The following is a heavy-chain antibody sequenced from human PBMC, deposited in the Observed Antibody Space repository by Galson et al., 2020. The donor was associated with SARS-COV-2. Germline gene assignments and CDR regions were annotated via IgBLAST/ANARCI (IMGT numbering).Heavy chain of an antibody. CDR2: ISVYDDNT. J-gene: IGHJ3*02. D-gene: IGHD3-16*02. CDR1: GYSFTSYG. Sequence: ASVKLSCEASGYSFTSYGISWVRQAPGQGLEWMGWISVYDDNTNYVQKLQGRVTMTTDTSTSTAYMELRSLTSDDTAVYYCARDGNYIWGSYRYTGTAFDIWGQGTMVTVSS. V-gene: IGHV1-18*01. CDR3: ARDGNYIWGSYRYTGTAFDI.